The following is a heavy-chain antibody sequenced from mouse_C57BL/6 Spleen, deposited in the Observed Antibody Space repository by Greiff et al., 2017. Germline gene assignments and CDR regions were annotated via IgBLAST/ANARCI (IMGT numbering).Heavy chain of an antibody. CDR3: ARRGDGYSLDAIDY. V-gene: IGHV1-76*01. CDR2: IYPGSGNT. J-gene: IGHJ4*01. CDR1: GYTFTDYY. D-gene: IGHD2-3*01. Sequence: VQLQQSGAELVRPGASVKLSCKASGYTFTDYYINWVKQRPGQGLEWIARIYPGSGNTYYNEKFKGKATLTAEKSSSTAYMQLSSLTSEDSAVYFCARRGDGYSLDAIDYWGQGTSVTVSS.